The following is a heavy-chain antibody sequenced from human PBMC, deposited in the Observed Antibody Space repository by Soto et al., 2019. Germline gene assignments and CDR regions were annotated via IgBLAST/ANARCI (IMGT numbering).Heavy chain of an antibody. J-gene: IGHJ6*02. Sequence: SVKVSCKASGGTFSSYAISWVRQAPGQGLEWMGGIIPIFGTANYAQKFQGRVTITADESTSTAYMELSSLRSGDTAVYYCARDLESYDSSGSVGYYGMDVWGQGTTVTVSS. CDR3: ARDLESYDSSGSVGYYGMDV. D-gene: IGHD3-22*01. CDR1: GGTFSSYA. V-gene: IGHV1-69*13. CDR2: IIPIFGTA.